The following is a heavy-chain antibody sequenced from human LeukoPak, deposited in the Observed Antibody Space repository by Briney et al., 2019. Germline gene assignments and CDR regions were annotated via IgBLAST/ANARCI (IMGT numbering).Heavy chain of an antibody. J-gene: IGHJ4*02. D-gene: IGHD2-15*01. CDR2: IYSGGNT. Sequence: SETLSLTCTVSGASISGYYWSWIRQPAGKGLEWIGRIYSGGNTNYNPSLKSRVTISVDTPMNQFSLTVTSVTAADTAVYYCARNRKGRFEDTDYWGQGTLVTVSS. CDR3: ARNRKGRFEDTDY. CDR1: GASISGYY. V-gene: IGHV4-4*07.